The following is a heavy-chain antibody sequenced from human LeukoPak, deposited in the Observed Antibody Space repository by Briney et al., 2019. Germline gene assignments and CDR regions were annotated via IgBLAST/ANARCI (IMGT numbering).Heavy chain of an antibody. CDR1: GFTFSSYS. V-gene: IGHV3-48*04. CDR2: ISCSSSTI. J-gene: IGHJ4*02. Sequence: GGSLRLSCAASGFTFSSYSMTWVRQAPGKGLEWVSYISCSSSTIYYADSVKGRFTISRDNAKNSLYLQMNSLRAEDTAVYYCARGGARRITIFGVAKTPFDYWGQGTLVTVSS. D-gene: IGHD3-3*01. CDR3: ARGGARRITIFGVAKTPFDY.